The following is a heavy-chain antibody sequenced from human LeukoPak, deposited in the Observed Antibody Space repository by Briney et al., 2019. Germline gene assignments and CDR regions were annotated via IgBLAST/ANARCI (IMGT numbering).Heavy chain of an antibody. J-gene: IGHJ4*02. Sequence: GGSLRLSCAASGFTFSSYWLHWVRQAPGKGLVWVSRINSDGSSISYADSVKGRFTVSRDNAKNTLYVQMHSLRAEDTAVYYCARGGRSDYYGSGSYPMDYWGQGTLVTVSS. CDR1: GFTFSSYW. CDR3: ARGGRSDYYGSGSYPMDY. D-gene: IGHD3-10*01. CDR2: INSDGSSI. V-gene: IGHV3-74*01.